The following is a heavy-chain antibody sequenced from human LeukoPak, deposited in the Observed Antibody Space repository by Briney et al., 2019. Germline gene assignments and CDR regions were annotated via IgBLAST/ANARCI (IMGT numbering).Heavy chain of an antibody. Sequence: GGSLRLSCTASGFTFGDYAMSWVRQAPGKGQEWVGFIRSKAYGGTTEYAASVKGRFTISRDDSKSIVYLQMNSLKTEDTAVYYCTHSGSYYPYFDYWGQGTLVTVSS. V-gene: IGHV3-49*04. CDR3: THSGSYYPYFDY. CDR1: GFTFGDYA. D-gene: IGHD1-26*01. CDR2: IRSKAYGGTT. J-gene: IGHJ4*02.